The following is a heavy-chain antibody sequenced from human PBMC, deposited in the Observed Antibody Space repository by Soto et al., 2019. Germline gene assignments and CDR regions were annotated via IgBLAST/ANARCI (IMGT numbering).Heavy chain of an antibody. Sequence: PSQTLSLTCVISGDSVSSNSAACNWIRQSPSRGLEWLGRKYYRYKWYSDYAASVESRITVNPDTSKNHFSLQLNSVTPEDTAVYFCARGERYSGGIFDYWGQGTLVTVSS. CDR2: KYYRYKWYS. J-gene: IGHJ4*02. CDR1: GDSVSSNSAA. CDR3: ARGERYSGGIFDY. D-gene: IGHD1-26*01. V-gene: IGHV6-1*01.